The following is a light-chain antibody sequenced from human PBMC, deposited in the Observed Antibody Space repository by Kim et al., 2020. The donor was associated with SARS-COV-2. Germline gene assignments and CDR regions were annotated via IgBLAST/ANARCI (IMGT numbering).Light chain of an antibody. Sequence: PGQTARITCSGDALPKQYAYWYQQKPGKAPVLVIYKDSERPSGIPERFSGSSSGTTVTLTISGVQAEDEADYYCQSADSSGTYVVFGGGTKLTVL. J-gene: IGLJ2*01. CDR1: ALPKQY. CDR2: KDS. V-gene: IGLV3-25*03. CDR3: QSADSSGTYVV.